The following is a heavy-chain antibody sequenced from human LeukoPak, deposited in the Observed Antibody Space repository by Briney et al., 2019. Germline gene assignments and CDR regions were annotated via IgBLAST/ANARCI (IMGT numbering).Heavy chain of an antibody. V-gene: IGHV4-39*01. D-gene: IGHD6-19*01. CDR3: ARHGKEQWLEDPFDY. J-gene: IGHJ4*02. CDR2: INYSGST. Sequence: SETLSLTCTVSGGSISSSSYYWGWIRPPPGKGLEWIGSINYSGSTYYNPSLKSRVTISVDTSKNQFSLKLSSVTAADTAVYYCARHGKEQWLEDPFDYWGQGTLVTVSS. CDR1: GGSISSSSYY.